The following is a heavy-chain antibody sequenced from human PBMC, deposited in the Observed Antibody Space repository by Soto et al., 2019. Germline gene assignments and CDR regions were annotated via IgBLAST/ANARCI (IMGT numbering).Heavy chain of an antibody. V-gene: IGHV1-69*13. CDR2: IIPIFGTA. CDR3: AREGAAAGPYYFDY. Sequence: ASVKVSCKASGGTFSSYAISWVRQAPGQGLEWMGGIIPIFGTANYAQKFQGRVTITADESTSIAYMELSSLRSEDTAVYYCAREGAAAGPYYFDYWGQGTLVTVSS. CDR1: GGTFSSYA. D-gene: IGHD6-13*01. J-gene: IGHJ4*02.